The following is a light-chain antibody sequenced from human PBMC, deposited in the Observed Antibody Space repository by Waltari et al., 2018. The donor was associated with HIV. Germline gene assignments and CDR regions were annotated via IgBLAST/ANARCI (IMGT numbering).Light chain of an antibody. V-gene: IGLV2-23*02. CDR2: EVT. J-gene: IGLJ3*02. CDR3: CSYAGSSTFWV. Sequence: QSALTQPASVSGSPGQSITMSCTGTSSDVGCYNFVSWYQQYPVTAPTLMIYEVTERPSGVSNRFSGSKSGNTASLTISGLQAEDEADYYCCSYAGSSTFWVFGGGTKLTVL. CDR1: SSDVGCYNF.